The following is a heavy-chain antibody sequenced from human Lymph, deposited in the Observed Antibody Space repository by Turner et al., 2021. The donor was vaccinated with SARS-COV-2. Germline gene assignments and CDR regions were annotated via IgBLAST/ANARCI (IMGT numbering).Heavy chain of an antibody. CDR2: INHTGST. D-gene: IGHD7-27*01. J-gene: IGHJ2*01. CDR1: GGSFSGYY. CDR3: ARVWVRWWYFDL. V-gene: IGHV4-34*01. Sequence: QVQLQQWGAGLFKPSETLSLPCAVSGGSFSGYYWIWIRQPPGKGLEWIGEINHTGSTNYNPSLKSRVTISVDTSKNQFSLKLSSVTAADTAVYYCARVWVRWWYFDLWGRGTLVTVSS.